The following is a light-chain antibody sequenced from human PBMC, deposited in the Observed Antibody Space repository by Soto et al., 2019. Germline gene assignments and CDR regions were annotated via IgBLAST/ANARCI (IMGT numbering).Light chain of an antibody. Sequence: QSVLTQPPSVSGAPGQRVTISCTGGSSNIGAGYDVHWYQQLPGTAPKLLIDSNNNRPSGVPDRFSGSKSGTSASLAITGLQAEDEADYYCQSYDSSLRGFYVFGTGTRSPS. CDR1: SSNIGAGYD. V-gene: IGLV1-40*01. CDR3: QSYDSSLRGFYV. CDR2: SNN. J-gene: IGLJ1*01.